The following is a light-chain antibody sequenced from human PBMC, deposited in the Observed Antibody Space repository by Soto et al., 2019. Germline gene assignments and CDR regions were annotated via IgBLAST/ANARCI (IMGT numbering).Light chain of an antibody. V-gene: IGKV4-1*01. J-gene: IGKJ1*01. Sequence: DVVLTQSPHSLAVSLGERATINCKSSQSVLYRSNNMNYLAWYQQKAGQPPRLLIYWASTRESGVPDRFGGSGSGTEFTLTISSLQAEDVAVYYCQQYYSTPWTFGQGTKVEIK. CDR1: QSVLYRSNNMNY. CDR2: WAS. CDR3: QQYYSTPWT.